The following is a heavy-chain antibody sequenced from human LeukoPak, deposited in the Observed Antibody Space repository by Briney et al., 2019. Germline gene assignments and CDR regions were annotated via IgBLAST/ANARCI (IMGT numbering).Heavy chain of an antibody. V-gene: IGHV3-33*01. CDR1: GFTFSSYG. CDR2: IWSDGSNK. CDR3: ARGSGSFSGGFDY. D-gene: IGHD1-26*01. Sequence: PGGSLRLSCAASGFTFSSYGMHWVRQTPGKGLEWVAVIWSDGSNKYYADSVKGRFTISRDNSKNTQYLQMNSLRAEDTAVYYCARGSGSFSGGFDYWGQGTLVTVSS. J-gene: IGHJ4*02.